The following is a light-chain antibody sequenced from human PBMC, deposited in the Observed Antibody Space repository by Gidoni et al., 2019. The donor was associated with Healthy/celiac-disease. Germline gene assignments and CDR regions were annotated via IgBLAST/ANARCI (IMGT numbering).Light chain of an antibody. CDR2: DAS. J-gene: IGKJ2*01. Sequence: AIQLTQSPSSLSASVGDRVTIPCRASQGISSALAWYQQKPGKAPKLLIYDASSLESGVPSRFSGSGSGTDFTLTISSLQPEDFATYYCQQINSYTYTFGQXTKLEIK. CDR3: QQINSYTYT. CDR1: QGISSA. V-gene: IGKV1-13*02.